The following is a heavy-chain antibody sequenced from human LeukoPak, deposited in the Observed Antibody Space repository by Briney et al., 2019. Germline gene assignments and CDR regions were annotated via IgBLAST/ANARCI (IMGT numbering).Heavy chain of an antibody. CDR2: ISGSGGST. CDR1: GFTFSSYA. D-gene: IGHD4-23*01. CDR3: AKNPGYGGTTLFDY. V-gene: IGHV3-23*01. Sequence: PGGSLRLSCAASGFTFSSYAMSWVRQPPGKGLEWVSAISGSGGSTYYADSVKGRFTISRDNSKNTLYLQMNSLRAEDTAVYYCAKNPGYGGTTLFDYWGQGTLVTVSS. J-gene: IGHJ4*02.